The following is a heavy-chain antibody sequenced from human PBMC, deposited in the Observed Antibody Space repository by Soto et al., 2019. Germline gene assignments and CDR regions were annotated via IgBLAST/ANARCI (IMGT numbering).Heavy chain of an antibody. CDR2: INGDGSGT. CDR1: GFTFSGSW. CDR3: ARGIFGSGTANDY. J-gene: IGHJ4*02. V-gene: IGHV3-74*01. D-gene: IGHD3-10*01. Sequence: EVQLVESGGGLVQPGGSLRPSCAASGFTFSGSWMHWVRQAPGKGLVWVSRINGDGSGTSYADFVKGRFTISRDDAKNTVFLQMNGLRAEDTAVYYCARGIFGSGTANDYWGQGSMVTVSS.